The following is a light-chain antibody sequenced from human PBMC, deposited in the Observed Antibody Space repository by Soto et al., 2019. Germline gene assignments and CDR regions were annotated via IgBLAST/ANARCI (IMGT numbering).Light chain of an antibody. J-gene: IGLJ3*02. CDR1: SGHSSYI. CDR2: LEGSGSY. V-gene: IGLV4-60*02. Sequence: QSVLTQSSSASASLGSSVKLTCTLSSGHSSYIIAWHQQQPGKAPRYLLKLEGSGSYNKGSGGPDRFSGSSSGADRYLTISNLQYEDEADYYCETWYSNTQNWVFGGGTKLTVL. CDR3: ETWYSNTQNWV.